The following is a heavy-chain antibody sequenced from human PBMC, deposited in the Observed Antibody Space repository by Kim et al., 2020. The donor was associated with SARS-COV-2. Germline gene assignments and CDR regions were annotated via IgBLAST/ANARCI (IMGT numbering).Heavy chain of an antibody. V-gene: IGHV1-3*01. Sequence: ASVKVSCKASGYTFTSYAMHWVRQAPGQRLEWMGWINAGNGNTKYSQKFQGRVTITRDTSASTAYMELSSLRSEDTAVYYCARGAERYCSSTSCPKADYWGQGTLVTVSS. CDR2: INAGNGNT. CDR1: GYTFTSYA. CDR3: ARGAERYCSSTSCPKADY. D-gene: IGHD2-2*01. J-gene: IGHJ4*02.